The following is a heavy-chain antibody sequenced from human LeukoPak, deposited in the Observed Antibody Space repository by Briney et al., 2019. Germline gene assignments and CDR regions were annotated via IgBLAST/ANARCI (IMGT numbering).Heavy chain of an antibody. CDR2: IYNSGSA. V-gene: IGHV4-59*01. Sequence: TPSETLCLTCPVSGGSISAYYWSWIRQPPGKGLEWIGYIYNSGSANYNPSLQSRVTILIDTSKKQFSRKVSSVTAADTAVYYCAREAAVGTGGFDYWGQGTLVTVSS. J-gene: IGHJ4*02. CDR3: AREAAVGTGGFDY. D-gene: IGHD6-13*01. CDR1: GGSISAYY.